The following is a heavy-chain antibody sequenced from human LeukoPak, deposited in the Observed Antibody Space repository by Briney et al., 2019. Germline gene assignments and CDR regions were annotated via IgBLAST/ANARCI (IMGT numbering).Heavy chain of an antibody. CDR2: INPSGGST. CDR3: ARSGVPYYDILTGYPFDY. J-gene: IGHJ4*02. CDR1: GFTFTSYY. V-gene: IGHV1-46*01. D-gene: IGHD3-9*01. Sequence: ASVKVSCKASGFTFTSYYMHWVRQAPGQGLEWMGIINPSGGSTSYAQKFQGRVTMTRDTSTSTVYMELSSLRSEDTAVYHCARSGVPYYDILTGYPFDYWGQGTLVTVSS.